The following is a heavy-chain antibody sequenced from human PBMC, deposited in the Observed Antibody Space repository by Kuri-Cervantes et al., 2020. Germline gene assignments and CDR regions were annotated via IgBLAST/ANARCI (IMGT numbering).Heavy chain of an antibody. V-gene: IGHV1-69*13. Sequence: SVKVSCKASGYTFTSYGISWVRQAPGQGLEWMGGIIPIFGTANYAQKFQGRVTITADESTSTAYMELSSLRSEDTAVYYCARVYTRPRYYYYYMDVWGKGTTVTVSS. D-gene: IGHD6-6*01. CDR1: GYTFTSYG. J-gene: IGHJ6*03. CDR3: ARVYTRPRYYYYYMDV. CDR2: IIPIFGTA.